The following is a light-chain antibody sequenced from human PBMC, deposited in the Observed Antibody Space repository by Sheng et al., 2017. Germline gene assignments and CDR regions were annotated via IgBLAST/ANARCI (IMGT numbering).Light chain of an antibody. V-gene: IGKV3-20*01. CDR2: GAS. CDR3: QHQGT. CDR1: QSVSSY. Sequence: EIVLTQSPATPSLSPGERATLSCRASQSVSSYLAWYQQKPGQAPRLLIYGASSRATGIPDRFSGSGSGTDFTLTISRLEPEDFAVYYCQHQGTFGQGTKVEIK. J-gene: IGKJ1*01.